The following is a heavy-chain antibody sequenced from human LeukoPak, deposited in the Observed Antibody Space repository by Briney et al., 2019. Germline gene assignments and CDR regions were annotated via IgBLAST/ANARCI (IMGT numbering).Heavy chain of an antibody. CDR3: ARSSIAALGNYYYGMDV. D-gene: IGHD6-6*01. J-gene: IGHJ6*02. CDR2: IVVGSGNT. V-gene: IGHV1-58*01. CDR1: GFTFTSSA. Sequence: SVKVSCKASGFTFTSSAVQWVRQARGQRLEWIGWIVVGSGNTNYAQKFQERVTITRDMSTSTAYMELSSLRSEDTAVYYCARSSIAALGNYYYGMDVWGQGTTVTVSS.